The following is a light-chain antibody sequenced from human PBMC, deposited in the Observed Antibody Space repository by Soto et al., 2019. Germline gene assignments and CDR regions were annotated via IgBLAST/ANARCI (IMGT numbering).Light chain of an antibody. CDR1: QSLLHSDGETY. Sequence: DIVVTQSPLSLPVTPGQSASISCRSSQSLLHSDGETYLDWYQQRPGQPPRRIIYEVSNRYSGVPDRFSGSGSGTDFTLRISRVEAEDVGVYYCMQSIQLPRTLGQGTKVDIK. V-gene: IGKV2D-29*01. J-gene: IGKJ1*01. CDR3: MQSIQLPRT. CDR2: EVS.